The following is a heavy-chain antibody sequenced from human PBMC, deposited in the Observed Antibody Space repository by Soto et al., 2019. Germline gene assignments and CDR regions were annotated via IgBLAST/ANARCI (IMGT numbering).Heavy chain of an antibody. D-gene: IGHD5-12*01. CDR3: AWGLQLLSPPAG. CDR1: GFTFSSYA. Sequence: QVQLVESGGGVVQAGRSLRLSCAASGFTFSSYAMHWVRQAPGKGLEWVAVISYDGSNKYYADSVKGRFTISRDNYKNTLSLQMNSLRAADTAVYYCAWGLQLLSPPAGWGQGTLVTVSS. J-gene: IGHJ4*02. CDR2: ISYDGSNK. V-gene: IGHV3-30-3*01.